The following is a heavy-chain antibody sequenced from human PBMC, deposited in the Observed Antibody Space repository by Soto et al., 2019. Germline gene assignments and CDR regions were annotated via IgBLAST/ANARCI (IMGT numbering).Heavy chain of an antibody. Sequence: GGSLRLSCAASGFTFSSYAMHWVRQAPGKGLEWVAVISYDGSNKYYADSVKGRFTISRDNSKNTLYLQMNSLRAEDTAVYYCARDISGCLYYWGQGTLVTVSS. J-gene: IGHJ4*02. D-gene: IGHD6-19*01. CDR2: ISYDGSNK. CDR3: ARDISGCLYY. CDR1: GFTFSSYA. V-gene: IGHV3-30-3*01.